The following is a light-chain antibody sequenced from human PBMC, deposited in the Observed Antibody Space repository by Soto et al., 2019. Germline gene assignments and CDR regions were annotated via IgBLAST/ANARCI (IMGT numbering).Light chain of an antibody. V-gene: IGLV2-14*01. J-gene: IGLJ2*01. Sequence: QSALTQPASVSGSPGQSITISCTGTSSDVGDYNYVSWYQQHPGKAPKLMIYEVSHRLSGVSNRFSGSKSGYTASLTISGLKDEDEADYNSPSYKRNSIVVFGGGTKLTAL. CDR1: SSDVGDYNY. CDR3: PSYKRNSIVV. CDR2: EVS.